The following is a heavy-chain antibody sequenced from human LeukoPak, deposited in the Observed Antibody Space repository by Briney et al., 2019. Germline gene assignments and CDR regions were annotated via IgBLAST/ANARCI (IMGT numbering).Heavy chain of an antibody. CDR1: GGSISNSSYY. Sequence: PSETLSLTCTVSGGSISNSSYYWGWIRQPPGKGLEWIGSFYYSGSTYYNPSLKSRVTISVDTSKNQFSLKLSSVTAADTAVYYCARGFRGASFDYWGQGTLVTVSS. J-gene: IGHJ4*02. CDR2: FYYSGST. D-gene: IGHD1-26*01. CDR3: ARGFRGASFDY. V-gene: IGHV4-39*07.